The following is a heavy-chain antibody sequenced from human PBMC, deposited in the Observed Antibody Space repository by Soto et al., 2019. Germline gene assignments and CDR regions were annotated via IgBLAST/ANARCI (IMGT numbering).Heavy chain of an antibody. D-gene: IGHD4-17*01. CDR3: ARVMTTVVTPGEYFDY. CDR1: GGSFSGYY. V-gene: IGHV4-34*01. CDR2: INHSGST. J-gene: IGHJ4*02. Sequence: PSETLSLTCAVYGGSFSGYYWSWIRQPPGKGLEWIGEINHSGSTNYNPSLKSRVTISVDTSKNQFSLKLSSVTAADTAVYYCARVMTTVVTPGEYFDYWGQGTQVTVSS.